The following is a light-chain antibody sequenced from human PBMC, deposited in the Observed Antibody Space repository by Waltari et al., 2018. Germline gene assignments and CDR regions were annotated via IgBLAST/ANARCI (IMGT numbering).Light chain of an antibody. CDR1: SSNIGRNT. CDR3: TAWDDSLNGPV. CDR2: SNN. Sequence: QSVLTQPPSASGTPGQRVTIPCSGSSSNIGRNTVNWYQQLPGAAPKLLIYSNNERPSGVPDRFSGSKSGTSASLAISGLLSEDEADYYCTAWDDSLNGPVLGGGTKLTVL. V-gene: IGLV1-44*01. J-gene: IGLJ3*02.